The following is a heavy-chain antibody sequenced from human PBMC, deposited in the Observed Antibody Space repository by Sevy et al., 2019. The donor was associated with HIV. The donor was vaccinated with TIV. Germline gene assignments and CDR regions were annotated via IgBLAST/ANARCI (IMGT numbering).Heavy chain of an antibody. CDR2: SSGRGDST. CDR3: ARDGGSGTAAAGTGGNYYHYYGMDV. Sequence: GGSLRLSCAASGFTFSIYVMNWVRQPPGKGLEWVAASSGRGDSTYYADSVKGRFTISRDNSKNTLYLQMNNLRDDDTAVYYCARDGGSGTAAAGTGGNYYHYYGMDVWGQGTTVTVSS. J-gene: IGHJ6*02. CDR1: GFTFSIYV. V-gene: IGHV3-23*01. D-gene: IGHD6-13*01.